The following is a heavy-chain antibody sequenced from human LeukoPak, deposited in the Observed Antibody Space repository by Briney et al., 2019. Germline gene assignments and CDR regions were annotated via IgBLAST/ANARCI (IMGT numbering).Heavy chain of an antibody. V-gene: IGHV3-30*04. CDR1: GFTFSSYA. J-gene: IGHJ6*02. CDR2: ISYDGSNK. D-gene: IGHD3-22*01. CDR3: AKDSSGWYYYGMDV. Sequence: GSLRLSCAASGFTFSSYAMHWVRQAPGKGLEWVAVISYDGSNKYYADSVKGRFTISRDNSKNTLYLQMNSLRAEDTAVYYCAKDSSGWYYYGMDVWGQGTTVTVSS.